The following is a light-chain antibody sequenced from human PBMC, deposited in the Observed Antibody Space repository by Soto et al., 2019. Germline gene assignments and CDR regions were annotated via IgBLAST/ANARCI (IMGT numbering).Light chain of an antibody. V-gene: IGKV1-5*03. CDR2: KAS. CDR3: QQYNSYSEA. J-gene: IGKJ1*01. CDR1: QSISSW. Sequence: DIQMTQSPSTLSASVGDRVTITCRASQSISSWLAWYQQKPGKAPKLLIYKASTLKSGVPSRFSGSGSGTEFTLTISSLQPDDFATYYCQQYNSYSEAFGQGNKVDIK.